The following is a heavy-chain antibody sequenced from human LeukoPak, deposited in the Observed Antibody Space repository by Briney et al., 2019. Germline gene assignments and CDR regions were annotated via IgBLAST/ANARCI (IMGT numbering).Heavy chain of an antibody. J-gene: IGHJ6*03. CDR3: ARLCYGYYMDV. V-gene: IGHV4-39*01. CDR1: GGSISSSSYY. Sequence: SETLSLTCTVSGGSISSSSYYWGWIRQPPGKGLEWIGSIYYSGSTYYNPSLKSRVTISVDTSKNQFSLKLSSVTAADTAVYYCARLCYGYYMDVWGKGTTVTISS. CDR2: IYYSGST. D-gene: IGHD3-16*01.